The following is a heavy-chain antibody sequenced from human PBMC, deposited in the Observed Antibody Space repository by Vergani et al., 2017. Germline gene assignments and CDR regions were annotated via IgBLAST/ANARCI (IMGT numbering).Heavy chain of an antibody. CDR2: INHSGST. D-gene: IGHD6-13*01. CDR1: GGSFSGYY. J-gene: IGHJ5*02. V-gene: IGHV4-34*01. Sequence: QVQLQQWGAGLLKPSETLSLTCAVYGGSFSGYYWSWIRQPPGKGLEWIGEINHSGSTNYNPSLKSRVTISVDTSKNQFSLKLSSVTAADTAVYYCARVMGGFVYSSRRTKPFDPWGQGTLVTVYS. CDR3: ARVMGGFVYSSRRTKPFDP.